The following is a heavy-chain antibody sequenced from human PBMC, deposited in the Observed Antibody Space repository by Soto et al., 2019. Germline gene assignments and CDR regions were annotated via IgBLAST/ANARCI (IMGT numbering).Heavy chain of an antibody. D-gene: IGHD3-3*01. CDR1: GFTFSSYG. CDR3: ARGDSVTIFGVVIKSDAFDI. J-gene: IGHJ3*02. Sequence: QVQLVESGGGVVQPGRSLRLSCAASGFTFSSYGMHWVRQAPGKGLEWVAVIWYDGSNKYYADSVKGRFTISRDNSKNTLYLQMSSLRAEDTAVYYCARGDSVTIFGVVIKSDAFDIWGQGTMVTVSS. CDR2: IWYDGSNK. V-gene: IGHV3-33*01.